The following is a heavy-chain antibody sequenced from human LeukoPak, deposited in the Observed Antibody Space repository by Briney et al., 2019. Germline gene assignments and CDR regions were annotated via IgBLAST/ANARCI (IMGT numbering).Heavy chain of an antibody. CDR2: ISGGSNYI. V-gene: IGHV3-21*04. J-gene: IGHJ4*02. CDR1: GFTFSSYC. Sequence: PGGSLRLSCAASGFTFSSYCMSWVRQAPGKGLEWVSSISGGSNYIYYADSVKGRFTISRDNAKNSLYLQMNSLRAEDTAVYYCGRGRAAILRQFAYWGQGTLVTVSS. D-gene: IGHD3-10*01. CDR3: GRGRAAILRQFAY.